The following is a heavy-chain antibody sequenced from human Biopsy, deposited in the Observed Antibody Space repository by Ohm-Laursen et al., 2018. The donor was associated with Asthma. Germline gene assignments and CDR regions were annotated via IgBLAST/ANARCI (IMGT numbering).Heavy chain of an antibody. D-gene: IGHD3-22*01. CDR3: ARQSGQDYGDSSGFDI. CDR1: GFTFSNSG. CDR2: VSSDGHNK. Sequence: SLRLSCTASGFTFSNSGMHWVRQAPGKGLEWVALVSSDGHNKYYEDSVKGRFTISRDNSRNRLYLQINRLTVEDSAVYFCARQSGQDYGDSSGFDIWGQGTKVAVSS. V-gene: IGHV3-30*03. J-gene: IGHJ3*02.